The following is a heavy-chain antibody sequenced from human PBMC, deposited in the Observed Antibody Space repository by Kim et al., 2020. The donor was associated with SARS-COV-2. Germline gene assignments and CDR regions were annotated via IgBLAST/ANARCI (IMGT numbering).Heavy chain of an antibody. CDR1: GYTFTGYS. J-gene: IGHJ4*02. CDR2: INTNTGNP. CDR3: ARDWGRTVAAGIFDY. V-gene: IGHV7-4-1*02. D-gene: IGHD6-13*01. Sequence: ASVKVSCKASGYTFTGYSMNWVRQAPGQGLEWMGWINTNTGNPTYAQGFTGRFAISLDTSVSTAYLQLSSLKAEDTAVYYCARDWGRTVAAGIFDYWGQVSLVTVSS.